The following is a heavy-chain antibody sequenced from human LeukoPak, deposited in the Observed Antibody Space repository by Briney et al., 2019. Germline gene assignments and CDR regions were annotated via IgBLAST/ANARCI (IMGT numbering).Heavy chain of an antibody. D-gene: IGHD6-19*01. J-gene: IGHJ4*02. CDR1: GFTFSSYA. V-gene: IGHV3-30*04. Sequence: PGGSLRLSCAASGFTFSSYAMHWVRQAPGKGLEWVAVISYDGSNKYYADSVKGRFTISRDNSKNTLYLQMNSLRAEDTAVYYCARDVAADLGVRGYFDYWGQGTQVTVSS. CDR2: ISYDGSNK. CDR3: ARDVAADLGVRGYFDY.